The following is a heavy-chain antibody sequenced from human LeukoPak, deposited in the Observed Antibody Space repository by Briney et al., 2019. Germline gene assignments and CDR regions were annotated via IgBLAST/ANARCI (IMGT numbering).Heavy chain of an antibody. V-gene: IGHV1-18*01. J-gene: IGHJ4*02. CDR1: GYPFTSYG. D-gene: IGHD6-19*01. CDR2: VSNYNGYT. Sequence: ASVTVSCTASGYPFTSYGMTWVRQVPGQGLEWMGWVSNYNGYTKYADKFQGRVTMTTDTSTTTAHMDLRSLRSGDTAVYYCARDLGAAGWTSSGWFTTPDYWGRGTLVTVSS. CDR3: ARDLGAAGWTSSGWFTTPDY.